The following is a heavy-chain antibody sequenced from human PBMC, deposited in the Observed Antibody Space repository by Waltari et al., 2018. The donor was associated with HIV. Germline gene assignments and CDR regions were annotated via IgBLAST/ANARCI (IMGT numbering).Heavy chain of an antibody. V-gene: IGHV4-59*01. Sequence: QVQLQESGPGLVKPSETLSLTCTVSGGSISSYYWSWIRQPPGKGLEWIGYIYYSGSTNYNPSLKSRVTISVDTSKNQFSLKLSSVTAADTAVYYCARVSSTALRYSSSWYPMPTDYWGQGTLVTVSS. CDR3: ARVSSTALRYSSSWYPMPTDY. CDR1: GGSISSYY. J-gene: IGHJ4*02. CDR2: IYYSGST. D-gene: IGHD6-13*01.